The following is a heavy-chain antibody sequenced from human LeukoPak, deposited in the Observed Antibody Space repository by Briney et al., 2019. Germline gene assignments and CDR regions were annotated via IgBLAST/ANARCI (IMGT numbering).Heavy chain of an antibody. CDR3: ASIQSYYFGLDV. CDR1: GGSISSGSYY. CDR2: INTSGST. D-gene: IGHD4-11*01. J-gene: IGHJ6*02. V-gene: IGHV4-61*02. Sequence: SQTLSLTCTVSGGSISSGSYYWSWIRQPAGKGLEWIGRINTSGSTNYNPSLKSRVTISVDTSKNQFSLKLSSVTAADTAVYYCASIQSYYFGLDVWGQGTRVTVSS.